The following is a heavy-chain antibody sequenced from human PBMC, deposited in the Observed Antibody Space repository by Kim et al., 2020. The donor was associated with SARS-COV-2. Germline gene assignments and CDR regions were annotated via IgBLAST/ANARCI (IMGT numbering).Heavy chain of an antibody. V-gene: IGHV7-4-1*02. J-gene: IGHJ4*02. CDR1: GYTFTNYA. D-gene: IGHD3-16*02. Sequence: ASVKVSCKASGYTFTNYAISWVRQAPGQGLEWMGWINTDTGNPTYAQAFTGRFVFSLDTSVSTSYLQISSLKAEDTALYYCARVIWGTSRYTDYWGQGTLVTVSS. CDR3: ARVIWGTSRYTDY. CDR2: INTDTGNP.